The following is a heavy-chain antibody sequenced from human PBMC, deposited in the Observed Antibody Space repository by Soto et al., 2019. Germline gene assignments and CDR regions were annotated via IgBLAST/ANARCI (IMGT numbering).Heavy chain of an antibody. CDR2: ISARGGSS. CDR1: GFSFSSYA. D-gene: IGHD5-12*01. CDR3: AKCSIEYSASVDT. Sequence: DVQLLESGGGLVQPGGSLRLSCAASGFSFSSYAMVWVRQAPGKGLEWVAVISARGGSSYFAGSVKGRFTLSRDNSKNVLSREMISLSAEDTAIYFCAKCSIEYSASVDTWGQGTLVVVSS. V-gene: IGHV3-23*01. J-gene: IGHJ5*02.